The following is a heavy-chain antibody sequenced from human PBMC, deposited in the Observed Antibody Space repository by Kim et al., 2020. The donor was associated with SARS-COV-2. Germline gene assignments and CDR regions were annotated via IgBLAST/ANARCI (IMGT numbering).Heavy chain of an antibody. CDR3: ARSGSAYYFDY. Sequence: TNHAQKLQGRVTMTTDTSTSTAYMELRSLRSDDTAVYYCARSGSAYYFDYWGQGTLVTVSS. CDR2: T. J-gene: IGHJ4*02. V-gene: IGHV1-18*01. D-gene: IGHD3-10*01.